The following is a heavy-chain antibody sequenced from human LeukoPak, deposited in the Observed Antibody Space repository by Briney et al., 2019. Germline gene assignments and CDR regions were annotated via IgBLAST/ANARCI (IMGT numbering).Heavy chain of an antibody. J-gene: IGHJ4*02. CDR2: ISSSSSYI. D-gene: IGHD4-17*01. V-gene: IGHV3-21*01. CDR3: ARDLGDYAPLVDY. CDR1: GFTFSSYS. Sequence: GESLKISCAASGFTFSSYSMNWVRQAPGKGLEWVSSISSSSSYIYYPDSVKGRFTISRDNAKNSLYLQMNSLRAEDTAVYYCARDLGDYAPLVDYWGQGTLVTVSS.